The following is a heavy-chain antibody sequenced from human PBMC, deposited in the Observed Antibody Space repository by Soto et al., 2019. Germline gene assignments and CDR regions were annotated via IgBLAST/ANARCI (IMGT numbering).Heavy chain of an antibody. V-gene: IGHV4-59*08. J-gene: IGHJ6*02. D-gene: IGHD3-10*01. CDR3: ASGELPNRGYYYGMDV. Sequence: QVQLQESGPGLVKPSETLSLTCTVSGGSISSYYWSWIRQPPGKGLEWIGYIYYSGSTNYNPSLKRRVTISXXTXKXXCSLKLSSVTAADTAVYYCASGELPNRGYYYGMDVWGQGTTVTVSS. CDR1: GGSISSYY. CDR2: IYYSGST.